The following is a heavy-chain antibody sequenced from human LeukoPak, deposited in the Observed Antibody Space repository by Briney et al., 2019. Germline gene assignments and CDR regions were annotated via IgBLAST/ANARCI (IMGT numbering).Heavy chain of an antibody. CDR3: ARDRDYYDSSGYYGNWFDP. D-gene: IGHD3-22*01. CDR1: GGSISSGDYY. J-gene: IGHJ5*02. Sequence: SETLSLTCTVSGGSISSGDYYWSWIRQPPGKGPEWIGYIYYSGSTYYNPSLKSRVTISVDTSKNQFSLKLSSVTAADTAVYYCARDRDYYDSSGYYGNWFDPWGQGTLVTVSS. V-gene: IGHV4-30-4*01. CDR2: IYYSGST.